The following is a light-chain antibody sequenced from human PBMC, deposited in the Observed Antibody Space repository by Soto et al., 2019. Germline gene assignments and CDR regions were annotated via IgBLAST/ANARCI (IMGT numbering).Light chain of an antibody. CDR1: QSVSSSY. V-gene: IGKV3D-15*01. J-gene: IGKJ4*01. CDR2: GAS. Sequence: EIVLTQSPGTLSLSPGERATLSCRASQSVSSSYLAWYQQKPGQAPGLLIYGASSRATGIPTRFSGSRSGAEFTLTINSLQSEDFAVYYCQPYNNWPLTFGGGTKVDIK. CDR3: QPYNNWPLT.